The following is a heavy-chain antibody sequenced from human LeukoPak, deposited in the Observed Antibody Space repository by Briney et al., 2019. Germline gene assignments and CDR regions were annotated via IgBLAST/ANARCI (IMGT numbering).Heavy chain of an antibody. V-gene: IGHV3-23*01. D-gene: IGHD3-10*01. CDR1: GFTFSNYA. CDR2: ISGSGGST. Sequence: GGSLRLSCAASGFTFSNYAMSWVRQAPEKGLGWVSAISGSGGSTYYADSVKGRFTISRDNSKNTLYLQMNSLRAEDTAVYYCAKDGGSGSYYFDYWGQGTLVTVSS. J-gene: IGHJ4*02. CDR3: AKDGGSGSYYFDY.